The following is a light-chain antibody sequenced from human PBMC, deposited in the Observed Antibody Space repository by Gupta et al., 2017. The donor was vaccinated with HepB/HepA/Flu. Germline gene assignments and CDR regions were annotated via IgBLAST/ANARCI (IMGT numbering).Light chain of an antibody. CDR2: DVS. J-gene: IGLJ3*02. CDR1: SSDVGGYNY. Sequence: SCTGTSSDVGGYNYVSWYQQHPGKAPKLMIYDVSNRPSGVSNRFSGSKSGNTASLTISGLQAEDEADYYCSSYTSSSTLVVFGGGTKLTVL. V-gene: IGLV2-14*04. CDR3: SSYTSSSTLVV.